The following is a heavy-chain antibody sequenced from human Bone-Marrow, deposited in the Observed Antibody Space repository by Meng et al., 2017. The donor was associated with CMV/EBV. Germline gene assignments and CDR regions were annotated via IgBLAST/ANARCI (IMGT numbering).Heavy chain of an antibody. D-gene: IGHD3-16*01. V-gene: IGHV1-2*02. CDR2: INPNSGGT. J-gene: IGHJ4*02. CDR3: AREPTFGPTTYYCDY. CDR1: GYTFTGYY. Sequence: ASVKVSCKASGYTFTGYYMHWVRQAPGQGLEWMGWINPNSGGTNYAQKFQGRVTMTRDTSISTAYMELSRLRSDDTAVYYCAREPTFGPTTYYCDYWGQGTLVTVSS.